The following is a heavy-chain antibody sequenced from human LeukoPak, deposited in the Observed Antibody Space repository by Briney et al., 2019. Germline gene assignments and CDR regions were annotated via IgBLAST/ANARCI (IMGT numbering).Heavy chain of an antibody. CDR1: GFTFTYTW. D-gene: IGHD5-12*01. V-gene: IGHV3-15*07. CDR2: IKSEDDGGAT. J-gene: IGHJ3*02. CDR3: TTGGSVIVAGTRAFDI. Sequence: PGGSLRLSCAASGFTFTYTWLNWVRQAPGKGLEWVGRIKSEDDGGATDYATPVQDRFTISRDDSQATLYLQMNSLKTEDTAVYYCTTGGSVIVAGTRAFDIWGQGTMVTVSS.